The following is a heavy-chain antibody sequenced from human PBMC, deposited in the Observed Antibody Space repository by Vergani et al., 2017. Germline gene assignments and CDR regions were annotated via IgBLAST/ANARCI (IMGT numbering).Heavy chain of an antibody. CDR3: AGPLAGVGSSWTDDAFDI. Sequence: QVQLVQSGAEVKKPGSSVKVSRKASGGTFSSYAISWVRQAPGQGLEWMGGIIPIFGTANYAQKFQGRVTITADESTSTAYMELSSLRSEDTAVYYCAGPLAGVGSSWTDDAFDIWGQGTMVTVSS. V-gene: IGHV1-69*12. D-gene: IGHD6-13*01. CDR1: GGTFSSYA. J-gene: IGHJ3*02. CDR2: IIPIFGTA.